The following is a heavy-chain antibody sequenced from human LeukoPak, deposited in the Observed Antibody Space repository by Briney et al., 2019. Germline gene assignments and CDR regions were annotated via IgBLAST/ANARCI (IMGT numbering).Heavy chain of an antibody. V-gene: IGHV3-7*01. CDR2: IKQDGSEK. CDR3: ARGPAHEFDY. Sequence: PGGSLRLSCAVSGFTFSNFWMSWVRQAPGKGLEWVANIKQDGSEKYYVDSVKGRFTISRDNAKNSLYLQMNSLRAEDTAVYYCARGPAHEFDYWGQGTLVTVSS. CDR1: GFTFSNFW. J-gene: IGHJ4*02.